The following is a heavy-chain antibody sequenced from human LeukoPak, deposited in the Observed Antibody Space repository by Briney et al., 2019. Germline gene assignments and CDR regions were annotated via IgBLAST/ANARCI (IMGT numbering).Heavy chain of an antibody. J-gene: IGHJ4*02. V-gene: IGHV3-23*01. CDR2: ISGSGGST. D-gene: IGHD4-17*01. CDR1: GFTSSRNS. CDR3: TTSTLILRLIFDY. Sequence: GGSLRLSCAASGFTSSRNSMNWVRQAPGKGLEWVSAISGSGGSTYYADSVKGRFIISRDNSKNTPYLQMNSLRAEDTAVYYCTTSTLILRLIFDYWGQGTLVTVSS.